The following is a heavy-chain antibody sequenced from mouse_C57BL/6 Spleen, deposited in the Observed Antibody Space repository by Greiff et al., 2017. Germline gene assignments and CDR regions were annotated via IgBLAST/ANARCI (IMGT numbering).Heavy chain of an antibody. CDR1: GYTFTSYD. V-gene: IGHV1-85*01. J-gene: IGHJ2*01. CDR3: AASSSYDYFDY. Sequence: VQLQQSGPELVQPGASVKLSCKASGYTFTSYDINWVKQRPGQGLEWIGWIYPRDGSTKYNEKFKGKATLTVDTSSSTAYMELHSLTSEDSAVYFCAASSSYDYFDYWGQGTTLTVSS. CDR2: IYPRDGST. D-gene: IGHD1-1*01.